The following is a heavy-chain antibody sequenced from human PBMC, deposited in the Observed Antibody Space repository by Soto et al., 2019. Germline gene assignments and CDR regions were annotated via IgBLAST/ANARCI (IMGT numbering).Heavy chain of an antibody. J-gene: IGHJ6*02. Sequence: QVQLVQSGAEVKKPGSSVKVSCKASGGTFSRYTMTWVRQAPGHGLEWMGRIIPIFGITTYAQKFQGRVTITAEESTITAYMELSSLRSEDTAVYYCAREDRDRETGLVPAAIDGMDVWGQGTTVTVSS. V-gene: IGHV1-69*08. CDR1: GGTFSRYT. D-gene: IGHD2-2*01. CDR3: AREDRDRETGLVPAAIDGMDV. CDR2: IIPIFGIT.